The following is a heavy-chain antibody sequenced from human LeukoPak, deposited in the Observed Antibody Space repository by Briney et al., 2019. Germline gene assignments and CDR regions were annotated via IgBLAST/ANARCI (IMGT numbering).Heavy chain of an antibody. Sequence: SETLSLTCTVSGGSISSYYWSWIRQPPGKGLEWIGYIYYSGSTNYNPSLKSRVTISVDTSKNQFSLKLSSVTAADTAVYYCARDVGSAFDYWGQGTLVTVSS. V-gene: IGHV4-59*01. D-gene: IGHD1-26*01. CDR3: ARDVGSAFDY. J-gene: IGHJ4*02. CDR2: IYYSGST. CDR1: GGSISSYY.